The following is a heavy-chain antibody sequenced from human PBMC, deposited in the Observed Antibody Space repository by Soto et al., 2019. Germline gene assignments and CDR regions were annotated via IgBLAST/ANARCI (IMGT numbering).Heavy chain of an antibody. CDR2: MNPNSGNT. CDR1: GYTFTSYD. V-gene: IGHV1-8*01. D-gene: IGHD4-17*01. CDR3: ASSDSFDYGDYGADAFDI. J-gene: IGHJ3*02. Sequence: QVQLVQSGAEVKKPGASVKVSCKASGYTFTSYDINWVRQATGQGLEWMGWMNPNSGNTGYAQKFQGRVTMTRNTSISRAYMELSSLRSEDTAVYYCASSDSFDYGDYGADAFDIWGQGTMVTVSS.